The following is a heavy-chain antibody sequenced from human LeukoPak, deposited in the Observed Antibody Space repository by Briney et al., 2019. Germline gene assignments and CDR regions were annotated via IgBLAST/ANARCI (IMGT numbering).Heavy chain of an antibody. Sequence: PGGSLRHSCAASGFTFSNAWMSWVRQAPGKGLEWVGRIKSKTDGGTTDYAAPVKGRFTISRDDSKNTLYLQMNSLKTEDTAVYYCTTLDAAMGIDYWGQGTLVTVSS. D-gene: IGHD5-18*01. CDR1: GFTFSNAW. CDR2: IKSKTDGGTT. CDR3: TTLDAAMGIDY. V-gene: IGHV3-15*01. J-gene: IGHJ4*02.